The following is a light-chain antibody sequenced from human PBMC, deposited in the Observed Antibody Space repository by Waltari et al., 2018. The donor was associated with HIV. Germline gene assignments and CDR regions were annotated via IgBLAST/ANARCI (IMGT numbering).Light chain of an antibody. CDR3: EAWDSTLKETL. V-gene: IGLV1-47*01. CDR1: TSNIETQW. J-gene: IGLJ3*02. Sequence: QSVLTQPPSASGTPGQTVTISCSGSTSNIETQWVYWYQQLPGTAPKLLIYRNYKRPSGVPERFSVSKSGASASLVISGLRSEDEADYYCEAWDSTLKETLFGGGTKLTV. CDR2: RNY.